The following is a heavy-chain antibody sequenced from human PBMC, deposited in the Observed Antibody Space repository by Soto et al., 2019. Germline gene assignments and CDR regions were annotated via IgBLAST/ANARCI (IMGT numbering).Heavy chain of an antibody. CDR1: GYTFTSYY. CDR3: ARDHLDRYYYDSSGYYPPDY. J-gene: IGHJ4*02. V-gene: IGHV1-46*01. D-gene: IGHD3-22*01. CDR2: INTSGGST. Sequence: ASVKVSCKASGYTFTSYYMHWVRQAPGQGLEWMGIINTSGGSTSYAPRFQGRVTMTRDTSTSTVYMELSSLTSEDTAVYYCARDHLDRYYYDSSGYYPPDYWGQGTLVTVSS.